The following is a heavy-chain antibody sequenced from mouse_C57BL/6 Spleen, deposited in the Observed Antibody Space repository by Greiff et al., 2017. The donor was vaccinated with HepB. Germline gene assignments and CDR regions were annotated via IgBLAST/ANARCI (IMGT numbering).Heavy chain of an antibody. CDR3: AGYYGSSPWFAY. V-gene: IGHV3-6*01. CDR1: GYSITSGYY. CDR2: ISYDGSN. Sequence: EVQLVESGPGLVKPSQSLSLTCSVTGYSITSGYYWNWIRQFPGNKLEWMGYISYDGSNNYNPSLKNRISITRDTSKNQFFLKLNSVTTEDTATYYCAGYYGSSPWFAYWGQGTLVTVSA. D-gene: IGHD1-1*01. J-gene: IGHJ3*01.